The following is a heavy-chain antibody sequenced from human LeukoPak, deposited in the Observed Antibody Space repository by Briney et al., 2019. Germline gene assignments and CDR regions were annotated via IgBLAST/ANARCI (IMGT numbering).Heavy chain of an antibody. D-gene: IGHD3-3*01. CDR1: GFTFDDYA. Sequence: GGSLRLSCAASGFTFDDYAMHWVRQAPGKGLEWVAYIKEDGSEKYYVDSVKGRFAISRDNAKTSLYLQMNSLRAEDTAVYYCVSVEWRIWGQGTLVTVSS. V-gene: IGHV3-7*01. J-gene: IGHJ4*02. CDR3: VSVEWRI. CDR2: IKEDGSEK.